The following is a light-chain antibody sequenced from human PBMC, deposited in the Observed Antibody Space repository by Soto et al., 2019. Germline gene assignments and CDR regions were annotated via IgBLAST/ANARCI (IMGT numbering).Light chain of an antibody. J-gene: IGKJ1*01. Sequence: EIVLTQSPGTLFLSPGERATLSCRASQSVSSSYLAWYQQKPGQAPRLLIYGASSRATGIPDRFSGSGSGTDFTLTISRLEPEDFAVYYCQQYGSSRWTFGQGTKV. V-gene: IGKV3-20*01. CDR3: QQYGSSRWT. CDR1: QSVSSSY. CDR2: GAS.